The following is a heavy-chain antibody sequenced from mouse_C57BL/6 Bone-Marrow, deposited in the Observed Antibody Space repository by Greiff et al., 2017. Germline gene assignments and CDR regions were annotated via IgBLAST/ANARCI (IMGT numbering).Heavy chain of an antibody. V-gene: IGHV1-69*01. CDR3: AREGTTVVAPVDY. D-gene: IGHD1-1*01. CDR1: GYTFTSYW. J-gene: IGHJ2*03. Sequence: VQLQQPGAELVMPGASVKLSCKASGYTFTSYWMHWVKQRPGQGLEWIGEIDPSASYTNYNQKFKGKSTLTVDKSSSTAYMQLSSLTSEDSAVYYCAREGTTVVAPVDYGCQGTSLTVSS. CDR2: IDPSASYT.